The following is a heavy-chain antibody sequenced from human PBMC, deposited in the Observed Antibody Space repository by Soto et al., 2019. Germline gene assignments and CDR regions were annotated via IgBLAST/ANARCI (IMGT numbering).Heavy chain of an antibody. CDR2: ISGSGGST. D-gene: IGHD2-15*01. Sequence: EVQLLESGGGLVQPGGSLRLSCAASGFTFSSYAMSWVRQAPGKGLEWVSAISGSGGSTYYADSVKGRFTISRDNSKNTLYLQMNSLRVEDTAVYYRAKGRVVAATRTGMDVWGQGTTVTVSS. CDR3: AKGRVVAATRTGMDV. CDR1: GFTFSSYA. V-gene: IGHV3-23*01. J-gene: IGHJ6*02.